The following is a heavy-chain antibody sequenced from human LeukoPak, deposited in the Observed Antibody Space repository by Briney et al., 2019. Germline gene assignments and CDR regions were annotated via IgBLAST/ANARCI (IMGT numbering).Heavy chain of an antibody. D-gene: IGHD6-13*01. J-gene: IGHJ3*02. CDR1: GFTFSSYS. V-gene: IGHV3-21*01. Sequence: GSLGLSCAASGFTFSSYSMNWVRQAPGKGLELVSSISSSSSYIYSADSVKGRFTISRDNAKNSLYLHMNSLRAEDTAVYYCARDHPDSSSWFSPPKTLFPDAFDIWGQGTMVTVSS. CDR2: ISSSSSYI. CDR3: ARDHPDSSSWFSPPKTLFPDAFDI.